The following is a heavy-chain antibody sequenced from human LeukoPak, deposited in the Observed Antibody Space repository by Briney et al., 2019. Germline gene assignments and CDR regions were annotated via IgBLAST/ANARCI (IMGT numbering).Heavy chain of an antibody. CDR2: IYSGGST. Sequence: PGGSLRLSXAASGFTVSSNYMSWVRQAPGKGLEWVSVIYSGGSTYYADSVKGRFTISRDNAKNSLYLQMNSLRAEDTAVYYCARRTTAMALDYWGQGTLVTVSS. CDR3: ARRTTAMALDY. CDR1: GFTVSSNY. D-gene: IGHD5-18*01. J-gene: IGHJ4*02. V-gene: IGHV3-53*01.